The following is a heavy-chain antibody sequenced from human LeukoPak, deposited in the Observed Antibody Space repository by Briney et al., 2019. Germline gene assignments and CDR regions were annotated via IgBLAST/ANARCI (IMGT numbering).Heavy chain of an antibody. CDR1: GGSISSGGYY. Sequence: SRTLSLTCTVSGGSISSGGYYWSWIRQHPGKGLEWIGYIYYSGSTYYNPSLKSRVTISVDTSKNQFSLKLSSVTAADTAVYYCARDSRRAVAGTSVDYWGQGTLVTVSS. V-gene: IGHV4-31*03. CDR2: IYYSGST. J-gene: IGHJ4*02. D-gene: IGHD6-19*01. CDR3: ARDSRRAVAGTSVDY.